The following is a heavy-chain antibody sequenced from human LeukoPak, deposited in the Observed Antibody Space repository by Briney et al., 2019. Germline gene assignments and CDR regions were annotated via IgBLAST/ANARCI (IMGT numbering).Heavy chain of an antibody. CDR3: ASPEGDSSGYHS. J-gene: IGHJ4*02. D-gene: IGHD3-22*01. V-gene: IGHV1-2*02. Sequence: GASVKVSCMASGYTFTGYYMHWVRQAPGQGLEWMGWNNPNSGGTNYAQKFQGRVTMTRDTSISTAYMELSRLRSDDTAVYYCASPEGDSSGYHSWGQGTLVTVSS. CDR2: NNPNSGGT. CDR1: GYTFTGYY.